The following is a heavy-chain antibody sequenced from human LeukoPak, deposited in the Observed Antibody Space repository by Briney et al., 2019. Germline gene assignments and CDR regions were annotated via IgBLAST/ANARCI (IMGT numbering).Heavy chain of an antibody. CDR2: IIPIFGTA. CDR3: ASMNNWNDVFSYGY. V-gene: IGHV1-69*06. CDR1: GGTFRSYA. J-gene: IGHJ4*02. D-gene: IGHD1-20*01. Sequence: SVKVSCKASGGTFRSYAISWVRQAPGQGLEWMGGIIPIFGTANYAQKFQGRVTITADKSTSTAYMELSSLRSEDTAVYYCASMNNWNDVFSYGYWGQGTLVTVSS.